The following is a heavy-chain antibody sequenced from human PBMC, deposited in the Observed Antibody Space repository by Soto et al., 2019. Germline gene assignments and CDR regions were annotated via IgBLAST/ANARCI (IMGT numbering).Heavy chain of an antibody. Sequence: SETLSLTCAVSGGSISSSNWWSWVRQPPGKGLEWIGKIYHSGSTNYNPSLKSRVTISVDKSKNYFSLKLSSVTAADTAVYYCARAGAAANSLDYWGQGTLVTVSS. D-gene: IGHD6-13*01. J-gene: IGHJ4*02. CDR3: ARAGAAANSLDY. CDR1: GGSISSSNW. CDR2: IYHSGST. V-gene: IGHV4-4*02.